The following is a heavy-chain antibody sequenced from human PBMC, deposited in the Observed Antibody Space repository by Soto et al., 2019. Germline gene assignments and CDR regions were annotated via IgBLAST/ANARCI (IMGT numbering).Heavy chain of an antibody. CDR1: GFTFDDYA. J-gene: IGHJ4*02. V-gene: IGHV3-9*01. CDR2: ISWNRGSI. D-gene: IGHD5-12*01. Sequence: EVQLVESGGGLVQAGRSLRLSCATSGFTFDDYAMHWVRQAPGKGLEWVSGISWNRGSIGYADSVKGRFTISRDNAKNSMYLQMNSLRAEDTAVYYCAKDSESRGFDVGDYWGQGSLVTVSS. CDR3: AKDSESRGFDVGDY.